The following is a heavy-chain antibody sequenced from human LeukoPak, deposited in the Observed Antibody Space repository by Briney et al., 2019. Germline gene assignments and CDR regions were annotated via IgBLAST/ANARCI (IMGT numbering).Heavy chain of an antibody. V-gene: IGHV3-48*01. CDR3: ARGSGYITTPAFDI. CDR1: GFTFSSYS. CDR2: ISSSSSTI. D-gene: IGHD3-3*01. Sequence: GGSLRLSCAASGFTFSSYSMNWVRQAPGKGLEWVSYISSSSSTIYYAESVKGRFTISRDNAKNSLYLQMNSLRAEDTAVYYCARGSGYITTPAFDIWGQGTMVTVSS. J-gene: IGHJ3*02.